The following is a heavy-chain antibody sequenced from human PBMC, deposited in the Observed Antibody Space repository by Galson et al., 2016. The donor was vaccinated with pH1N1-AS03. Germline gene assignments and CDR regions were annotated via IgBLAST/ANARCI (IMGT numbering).Heavy chain of an antibody. CDR2: ISDTGGRT. J-gene: IGHJ6*02. CDR1: GFIFSDYA. V-gene: IGHV3-64*02. D-gene: IGHD1-1*01. Sequence: LRLSCAASGFIFSDYAIYWVRQAPGKGLEFVSGISDTGGRTYYADSVTGRFTISRDNSENTVFLQMGSLSPEDVAVYYCTREWKFTHHYYGMDVWGQGTTVTVSS. CDR3: TREWKFTHHYYGMDV.